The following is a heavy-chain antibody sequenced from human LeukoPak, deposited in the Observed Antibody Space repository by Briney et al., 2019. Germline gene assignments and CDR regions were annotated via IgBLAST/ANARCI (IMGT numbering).Heavy chain of an antibody. V-gene: IGHV4-39*01. CDR1: GGSIGSSSYY. CDR2: IYYSGST. D-gene: IGHD5-12*01. CDR3: ARLTTISDFDY. Sequence: SETLSLTCTVSGGSIGSSSYYWGWIRQPPGKGLEWIGSIYYSGSTYYNPSLKSRVTISVDTSKNQFSLKLSSVTAADTAVYYCARLTTISDFDYWGQPTLVTVSS. J-gene: IGHJ4*02.